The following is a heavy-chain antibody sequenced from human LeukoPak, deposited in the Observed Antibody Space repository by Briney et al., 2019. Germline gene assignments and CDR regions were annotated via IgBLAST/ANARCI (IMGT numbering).Heavy chain of an antibody. CDR2: IYTSGSA. Sequence: SETLSLTCSVSGGSIYSGTYYWSWIRQPAGKGLEWIGRIYTSGSANYHPSLKSRVTVSLDISKNQFSLKLSSVTAADTAVYYCARETHMYCKSNSCYGYFDLWGRGTLVTVSS. CDR3: ARETHMYCKSNSCYGYFDL. J-gene: IGHJ2*01. V-gene: IGHV4-61*02. CDR1: GGSIYSGTYY. D-gene: IGHD2-2*01.